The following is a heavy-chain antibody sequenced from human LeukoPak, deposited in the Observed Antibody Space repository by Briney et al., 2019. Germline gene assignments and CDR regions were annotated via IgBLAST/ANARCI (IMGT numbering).Heavy chain of an antibody. D-gene: IGHD3-22*01. CDR3: AKGGYYDSSGFKYYFDY. Sequence: GASLRLSCAATGFTFSDHNMGWMRQAPGKGLEWTSYMSGSGIYYADSVKGRFTISRDNSKNTLYLQMNSLRAEDTAVYYCAKGGYYDSSGFKYYFDYWGQGTLVTVSS. J-gene: IGHJ4*02. V-gene: IGHV3-11*01. CDR1: GFTFSDHN. CDR2: MSGSGI.